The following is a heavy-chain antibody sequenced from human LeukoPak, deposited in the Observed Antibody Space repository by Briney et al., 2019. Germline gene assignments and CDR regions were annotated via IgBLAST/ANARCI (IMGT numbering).Heavy chain of an antibody. CDR3: TTQLEY. J-gene: IGHJ4*02. Sequence: GGSLRLSCAASGFTFSNAWMSWVRQAPGKGLEWVGRIKSNTDGGTTDYAAPVKGRFTISRDDSKNTLYLQMNSLKTEDTAVYYCTTQLEYWGQGTLVTVSS. V-gene: IGHV3-15*01. D-gene: IGHD5-24*01. CDR2: IKSNTDGGTT. CDR1: GFTFSNAW.